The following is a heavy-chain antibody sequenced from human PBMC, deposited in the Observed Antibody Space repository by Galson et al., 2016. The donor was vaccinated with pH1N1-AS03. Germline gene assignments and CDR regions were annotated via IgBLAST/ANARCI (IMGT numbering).Heavy chain of an antibody. CDR1: GYSITTGHY. D-gene: IGHD6-19*01. CDR2: IYPAVST. J-gene: IGHJ4*02. CDR3: ARSPRLISVAGTFPSRFDF. V-gene: IGHV4-38-2*02. Sequence: ETLSLTCTVSGYSITTGHYWGWIRQPPGRGLEWIVSIYPAVSTDYNPSLKSRVAMSVDTSKNQFSLNLSSVTAADTALYYCARSPRLISVAGTFPSRFDFWGQGTLVTVSS.